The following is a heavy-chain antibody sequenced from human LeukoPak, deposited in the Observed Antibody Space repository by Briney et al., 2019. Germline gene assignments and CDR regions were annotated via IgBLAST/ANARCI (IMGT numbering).Heavy chain of an antibody. D-gene: IGHD6-19*01. V-gene: IGHV3-30*18. CDR3: AKGVWLGSSGWYYFDY. Sequence: GGSLRLSCAASGFTFRRYSMHWVRQPPGKGLGWVAGISHDGSNKYHADSVKGRFTISRDNFKNTLYLQMSSLRAEDTAVYYCAKGVWLGSSGWYYFDYWGQGALVTVSS. CDR1: GFTFRRYS. CDR2: ISHDGSNK. J-gene: IGHJ4*02.